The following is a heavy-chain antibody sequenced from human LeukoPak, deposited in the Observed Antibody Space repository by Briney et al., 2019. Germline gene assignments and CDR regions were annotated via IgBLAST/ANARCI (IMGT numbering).Heavy chain of an antibody. Sequence: GGSLRLFCAASGFTFSSYGMHWVRQAPGKGLEWVAFIRYDGSNKYFADSVKGRFTISRDSSKNTLYLQMNSLRVDDTAVYYCAKDGTRGIRFGKIPHYFDYWGQGTLVTVSS. J-gene: IGHJ4*02. CDR2: IRYDGSNK. V-gene: IGHV3-30*02. D-gene: IGHD3-10*01. CDR1: GFTFSSYG. CDR3: AKDGTRGIRFGKIPHYFDY.